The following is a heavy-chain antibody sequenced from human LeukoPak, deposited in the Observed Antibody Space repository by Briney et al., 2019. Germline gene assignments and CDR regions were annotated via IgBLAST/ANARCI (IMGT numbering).Heavy chain of an antibody. J-gene: IGHJ6*02. CDR2: ISDGGGRT. CDR1: GFXFNSYA. CDR3: AKAAAELSYYYYGMDV. Sequence: GGSLRLSCAASGFXFNSYAISWVRRSPGKGLEWVSGISDGGGRTNYADSVKGRFTISRDNAKNTLYLQMNSLRAEDTAVYYCAKAAAELSYYYYGMDVWGQGTTVTVSS. D-gene: IGHD1-26*01. V-gene: IGHV3-23*01.